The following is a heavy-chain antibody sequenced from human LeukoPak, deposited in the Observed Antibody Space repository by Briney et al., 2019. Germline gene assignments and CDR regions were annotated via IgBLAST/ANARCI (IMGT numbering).Heavy chain of an antibody. Sequence: PGGSLRLSCAASGFTFSSYWMSWVRQAPGKGLEWVANIKQEGSEKYYVDSVKGRFTISRDKAKNSLYLQMNSLRAEDTAVYYCARTSITMVRGVIITLPDYWGQGTLVTVSS. J-gene: IGHJ4*02. V-gene: IGHV3-7*01. CDR3: ARTSITMVRGVIITLPDY. CDR1: GFTFSSYW. CDR2: IKQEGSEK. D-gene: IGHD3-10*01.